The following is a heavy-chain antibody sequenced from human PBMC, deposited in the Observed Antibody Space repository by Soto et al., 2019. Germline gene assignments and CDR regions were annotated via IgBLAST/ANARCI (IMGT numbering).Heavy chain of an antibody. J-gene: IGHJ3*02. Sequence: GGSLRLSCAASGFTFGDYAMHWVRQAPGKGLEWVSGITWNSNTIGYADSVKGRFTISRDNGKNSLLLQMNSLRPEDTGLYYCAKDSPYSSSWSRAFDMWGQGTMVTVSS. V-gene: IGHV3-9*01. CDR3: AKDSPYSSSWSRAFDM. CDR1: GFTFGDYA. D-gene: IGHD2-2*01. CDR2: ITWNSNTI.